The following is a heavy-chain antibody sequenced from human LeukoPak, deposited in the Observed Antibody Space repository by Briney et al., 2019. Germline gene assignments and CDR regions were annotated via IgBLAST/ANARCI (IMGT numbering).Heavy chain of an antibody. CDR2: IRGRANSYAT. V-gene: IGHV3-73*01. CDR1: GFTLRGSA. CDR3: TRHPDSSGWSPGVDY. J-gene: IGHJ4*02. Sequence: GGSLRLSCETSGFTLRGSAMHWVRQASGKGLEWVGRIRGRANSYATAYAASVKGRFTISRDDSRNTAYLQMNSLKTEDTAVYYCTRHPDSSGWSPGVDYWGQGTLVTVSS. D-gene: IGHD6-19*01.